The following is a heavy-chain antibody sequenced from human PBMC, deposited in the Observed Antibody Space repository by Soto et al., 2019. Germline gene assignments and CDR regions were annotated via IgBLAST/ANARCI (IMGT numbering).Heavy chain of an antibody. D-gene: IGHD2-2*01. CDR2: INHSGST. CDR3: AGGGIVAVPPAKKLDY. Sequence: QVQLQQWGAGLLKPSETLSLTCAVYGGSFSGYYWSWIRQPPGKGLEWIGEINHSGSTNYNPSLKWRAAAPVDTSKNQVAPKLSSATAADTALDACAGGGIVAVPPAKKLDYWGQGTLVTVSS. J-gene: IGHJ4*02. CDR1: GGSFSGYY. V-gene: IGHV4-34*01.